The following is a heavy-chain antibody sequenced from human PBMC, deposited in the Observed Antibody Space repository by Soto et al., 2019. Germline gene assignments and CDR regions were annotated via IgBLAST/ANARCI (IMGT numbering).Heavy chain of an antibody. Sequence: QVQLVESGGGVVQPGRSLRLSCAASGFTFSSYGMHWVRQAPAKGLEWVAVICYDGSNKYYSDSVKDRFTISRDNYKNTLYVQMHSPRAEATAAYYCARDFPHPFCSSWYWFDPWGQGTLVTVSS. CDR2: ICYDGSNK. J-gene: IGHJ5*02. D-gene: IGHD6-13*01. CDR1: GFTFSSYG. V-gene: IGHV3-33*01. CDR3: ARDFPHPFCSSWYWFDP.